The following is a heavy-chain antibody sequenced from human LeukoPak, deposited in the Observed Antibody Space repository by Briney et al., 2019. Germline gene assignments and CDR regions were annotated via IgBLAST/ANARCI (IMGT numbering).Heavy chain of an antibody. D-gene: IGHD6-13*01. J-gene: IGHJ5*02. CDR1: GYTFTGYY. CDR3: ARSVYSSSWYGNWFDP. CDR2: INPNSGGT. Sequence: GASVKVSCKASGYTFTGYYMHWVRQAPGQGLEWMGWINPNSGGTNYAQKFQGRVTMTRDTSISTAYMELSRLRSDDTAVYYCARSVYSSSWYGNWFDPWGQGTLVTVSS. V-gene: IGHV1-2*02.